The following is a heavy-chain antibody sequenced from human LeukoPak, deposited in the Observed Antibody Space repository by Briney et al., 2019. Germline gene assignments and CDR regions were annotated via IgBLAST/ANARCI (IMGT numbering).Heavy chain of an antibody. CDR1: GVTFSSYG. V-gene: IGHV3-30*03. Sequence: GGSLRLSCAASGVTFSSYGMHWVRQAPGKGLEWVALISSDGNDKLYGDSVKGRFTISRDDSKSTLYLQMNSMRAEDTAVYYCTTKVIRGNSGDDYDDWGQGTLVTVSS. J-gene: IGHJ4*02. CDR3: TTKVIRGNSGDDYDD. CDR2: ISSDGNDK. D-gene: IGHD5-12*01.